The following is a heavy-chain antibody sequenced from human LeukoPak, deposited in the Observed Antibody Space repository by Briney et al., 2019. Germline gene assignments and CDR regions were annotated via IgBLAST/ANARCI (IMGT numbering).Heavy chain of an antibody. V-gene: IGHV3-21*01. D-gene: IGHD2/OR15-2a*01. J-gene: IGHJ4*02. CDR3: ARNFGRLPTPSMTGFDY. CDR1: GFTFSSYS. Sequence: GGSLRLSCAASGFTFSSYSMNWVRQAPGKGLEWVSSISSGNSYIYYADSLKGRFTISRDNAKNSLFPQMNSLRAEDTAVYYCARNFGRLPTPSMTGFDYWGQGTLVTVSS. CDR2: ISSGNSYI.